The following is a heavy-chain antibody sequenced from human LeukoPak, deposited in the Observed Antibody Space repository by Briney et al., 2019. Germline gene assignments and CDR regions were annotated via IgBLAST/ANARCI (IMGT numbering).Heavy chain of an antibody. CDR1: GFTFSSYW. D-gene: IGHD6-13*01. V-gene: IGHV3-7*01. Sequence: PGGSLRLSCAASGFTFSSYWMSWVRQAPGKGLEWVANIKQDGNEKYYVDSVKGRFTISRDNAKNSLYLQMNSLRAEDTAVYYCARAPGIAAAATEDYWGQGTLVTVSS. CDR3: ARAPGIAAAATEDY. J-gene: IGHJ4*02. CDR2: IKQDGNEK.